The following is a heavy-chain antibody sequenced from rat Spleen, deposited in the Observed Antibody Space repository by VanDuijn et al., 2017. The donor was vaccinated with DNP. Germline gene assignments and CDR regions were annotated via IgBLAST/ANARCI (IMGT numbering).Heavy chain of an antibody. CDR1: GFNFNDNW. CDR3: ARHKNKHDGCDY. D-gene: IGHD1-10*01. V-gene: IGHV5S23*01. CDR2: ITPDGRTT. Sequence: EVQLVESGGGLVQPGKSLKLSCAASGFNFNDNWMGWVRQAPGKGLEWVASITPDGRTTYYPDTVKGRFVISRDNAKSTLYLQMDSLRSEDTATYYGARHKNKHDGCDYWGQGIMVTVSS. J-gene: IGHJ2*01.